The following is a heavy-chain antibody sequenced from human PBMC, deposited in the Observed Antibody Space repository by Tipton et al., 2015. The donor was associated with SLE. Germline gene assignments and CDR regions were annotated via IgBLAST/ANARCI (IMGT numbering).Heavy chain of an antibody. J-gene: IGHJ6*02. V-gene: IGHV4-59*11. Sequence: TLSLTCTVSGGSISSHYCSWIRQSPGKGLEWIGNVYYSGGTNYNPSLKSRVTISVDTSKNQFSLNLSSVTAADTAVCYCARDGEMTTMEVWGQGTTVTVSS. CDR1: GGSISSHY. CDR2: VYYSGGT. D-gene: IGHD5-24*01. CDR3: ARDGEMTTMEV.